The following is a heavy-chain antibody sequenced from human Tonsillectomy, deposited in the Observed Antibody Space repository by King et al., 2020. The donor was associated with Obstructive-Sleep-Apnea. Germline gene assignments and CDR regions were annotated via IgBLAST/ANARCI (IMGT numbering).Heavy chain of an antibody. D-gene: IGHD6-19*01. CDR3: ARVLRIAVAEKYHWFDP. V-gene: IGHV2-26*01. J-gene: IGHJ5*02. CDR2: IFSNDEK. CDR1: GFSLSNAAMG. Sequence: TLKESGPVLVKPTETLTLTCTVSGFSLSNAAMGVSWIRQPPGKALEWLARIFSNDEKSYSTSLKSRLTISKDTSKSQVVLNMTNMDPVDTATYYCARVLRIAVAEKYHWFDPWGQGTLVTVSA.